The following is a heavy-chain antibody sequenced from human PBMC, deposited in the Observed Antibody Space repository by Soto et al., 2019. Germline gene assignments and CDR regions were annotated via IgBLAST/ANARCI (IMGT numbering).Heavy chain of an antibody. CDR2: ISGSGGSP. Sequence: EVQLLESGGGLVQPGGSLRLSCAASGFTFSSYAMSWVRQAPGKGLEWVSAISGSGGSPYYADSVKGRFTISRDNSKNTLYLQMNSLRAEDTAVYYCAKGLLLWFGELLLFDYWGQGTLVTVSS. CDR1: GFTFSSYA. V-gene: IGHV3-23*01. D-gene: IGHD3-10*01. J-gene: IGHJ4*02. CDR3: AKGLLLWFGELLLFDY.